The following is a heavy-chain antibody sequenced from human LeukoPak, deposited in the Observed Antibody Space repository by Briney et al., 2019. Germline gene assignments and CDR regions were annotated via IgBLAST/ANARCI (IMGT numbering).Heavy chain of an antibody. J-gene: IGHJ3*02. Sequence: GGSLRLSCAASGFTFSSYSMSWVRQAPGKGLEWVSSISSSSSCIYYADSVKGRFTISRDNAKNSLYLQMSSLRAEETAVYYCARDKNNWNDGGDAFDIWGQGTMVTVSS. CDR1: GFTFSSYS. V-gene: IGHV3-21*01. D-gene: IGHD1-20*01. CDR2: ISSSSSCI. CDR3: ARDKNNWNDGGDAFDI.